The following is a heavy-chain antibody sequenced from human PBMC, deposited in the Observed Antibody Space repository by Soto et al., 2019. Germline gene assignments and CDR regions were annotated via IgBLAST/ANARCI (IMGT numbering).Heavy chain of an antibody. CDR2: INAHSGGT. CDR1: GFSFTGYY. J-gene: IGHJ5*02. V-gene: IGHV1-2*02. D-gene: IGHD6-6*01. Sequence: QVQLVQSGAAVKKPGASVKVSCKASGFSFTGYYIHWLRQAPGQGLEWMGWINAHSGGTEYAQKFQGRVTLTRDTSIDTAYLTLTSLTSDDTALYYCAKDLTRQLAYWLAPWGQGTQVTVSS. CDR3: AKDLTRQLAYWLAP.